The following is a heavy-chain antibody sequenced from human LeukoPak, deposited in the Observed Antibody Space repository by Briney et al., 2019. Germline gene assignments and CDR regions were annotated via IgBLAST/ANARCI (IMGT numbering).Heavy chain of an antibody. V-gene: IGHV3-11*05. J-gene: IGHJ4*02. CDR3: AREKVVGDPVDY. D-gene: IGHD2-15*01. CDR1: GFTFSDYY. CDR2: ISSGSSYT. Sequence: GGSLRLSCAASGFTFSDYYMSWMRQAPGKGLEWVSYISSGSSYTNYADSVKGRFTISRDNAKNSLYLQMNSLRAEDTAVYYCAREKVVGDPVDYWGQGTLVTVSS.